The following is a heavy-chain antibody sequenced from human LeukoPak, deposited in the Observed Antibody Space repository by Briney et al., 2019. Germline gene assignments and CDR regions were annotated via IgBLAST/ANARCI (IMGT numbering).Heavy chain of an antibody. J-gene: IGHJ6*04. CDR3: ARGRSLDIVVVPDYYYGMDV. CDR1: GGSISSYY. D-gene: IGHD2-2*03. Sequence: KPSETLSLTCTVSGGSISSYYWSWIRQPPGKGLEWIGYTYYSGSTNYNPSLKSQLTISVDTSKNQFSLKLSSVTAADTAVYYCARGRSLDIVVVPDYYYGMDVWGKGTTVTVSS. CDR2: TYYSGST. V-gene: IGHV4-59*01.